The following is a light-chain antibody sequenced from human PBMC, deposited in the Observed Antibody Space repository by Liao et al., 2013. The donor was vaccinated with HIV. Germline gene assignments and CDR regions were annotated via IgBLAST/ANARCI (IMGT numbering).Light chain of an antibody. V-gene: IGLV3-21*01. Sequence: SYELTQPPSVSVAPGKTARITCGGNNIGSKSVHWYQQKPGQAPVLVIYYDSDRPSGIPERFSGSNSGNTATLTISGTQAMDEADYYCQAWDSNTGVFGTGSKVTVL. CDR1: NIGSKS. CDR2: YDS. J-gene: IGLJ1*01. CDR3: QAWDSNTGV.